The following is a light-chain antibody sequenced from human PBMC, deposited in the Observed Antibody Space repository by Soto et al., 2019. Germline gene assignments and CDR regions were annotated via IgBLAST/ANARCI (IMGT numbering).Light chain of an antibody. CDR1: QSVSSN. CDR3: QQYNSLPLS. V-gene: IGKV3-15*01. Sequence: EIVMTQSPATLSVSPGERATLSCRASQSVSSNLAWYQQKPGQAPRLLIYGASTRATGIPARFSGSGSGTEFTLTISSLQSEDFAVYYCQQYNSLPLSFGRGTKVEIK. CDR2: GAS. J-gene: IGKJ1*01.